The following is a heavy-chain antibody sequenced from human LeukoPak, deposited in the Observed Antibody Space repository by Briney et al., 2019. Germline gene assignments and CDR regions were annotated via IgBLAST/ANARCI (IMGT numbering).Heavy chain of an antibody. CDR3: ARHRSGYCTGTSCSNWFGP. D-gene: IGHD2-2*01. V-gene: IGHV4-39*01. CDR2: IHYSGTI. J-gene: IGHJ5*02. Sequence: SETLSLTCTVSGDSISSSSHYWGWIRHPPGKGLEWIGSIHYSGTIYYNPSLRSRVTISVDTSKNQFSLKLSSVTATDTAVYYCARHRSGYCTGTSCSNWFGPWGQGTLVTVSS. CDR1: GDSISSSSHY.